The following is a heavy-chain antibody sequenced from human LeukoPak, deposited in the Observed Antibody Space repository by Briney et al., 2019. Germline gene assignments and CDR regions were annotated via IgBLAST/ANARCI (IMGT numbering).Heavy chain of an antibody. Sequence: PGGSLRLSCAASGFTFSSNWMRWVRQAPGKGLEWVANIKQDGSEKYYVDSVKGRFTISRDNAKNSLYLQMNSLRAEDTAVYYCARGDYGDYAFMFDYWGQGTLVTVSS. V-gene: IGHV3-7*04. D-gene: IGHD4-17*01. CDR2: IKQDGSEK. CDR3: ARGDYGDYAFMFDY. CDR1: GFTFSSNW. J-gene: IGHJ4*02.